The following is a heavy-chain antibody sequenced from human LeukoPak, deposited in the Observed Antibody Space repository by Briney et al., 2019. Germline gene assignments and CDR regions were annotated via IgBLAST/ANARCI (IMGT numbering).Heavy chain of an antibody. CDR3: ARVVRDGYNLDY. CDR1: GYTFTGYH. CDR2: INPNSGGT. J-gene: IGHJ4*02. D-gene: IGHD5-24*01. Sequence: ASVKVSCKASGYTFTGYHMHWVRQAPGQGLEWMGWINPNSGGTNYAEKFQGRVTMTRDTSISTAYMELSRLRSDDTAVYYCARVVRDGYNLDYWGQGTLVTVSS. V-gene: IGHV1-2*02.